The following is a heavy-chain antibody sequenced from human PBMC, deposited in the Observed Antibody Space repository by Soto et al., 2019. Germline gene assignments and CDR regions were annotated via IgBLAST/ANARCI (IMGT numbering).Heavy chain of an antibody. CDR2: INSDGST. D-gene: IGHD5-18*01. V-gene: IGHV3-53*01. J-gene: IGHJ4*02. CDR1: GFLVNSAY. Sequence: EVQLVESGGGLIPPGGSLRLSCAASGFLVNSAYMTWVRQAPGKGLEWLSMINSDGSTLYAESVKGRFTISRDNSKNRLDLQRNSLRAEDTAMYYWAGSGYSFAWGYWGQGTLVIVTS. CDR3: AGSGYSFAWGY.